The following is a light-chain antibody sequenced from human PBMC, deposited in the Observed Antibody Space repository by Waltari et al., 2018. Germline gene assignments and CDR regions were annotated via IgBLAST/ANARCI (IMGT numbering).Light chain of an antibody. CDR2: YEA. CDR3: QVWDTGSDHVI. Sequence: SYVLTQPPSVSVAPGETARISCGGNNHGSISVHWYQQKAGQAPVLVMSYEADRPSGIPERFSGSNSGNTATLTINRVEVGDEADYYCQVWDTGSDHVIFGGGTKLTV. V-gene: IGLV3-21*04. J-gene: IGLJ2*01. CDR1: NHGSIS.